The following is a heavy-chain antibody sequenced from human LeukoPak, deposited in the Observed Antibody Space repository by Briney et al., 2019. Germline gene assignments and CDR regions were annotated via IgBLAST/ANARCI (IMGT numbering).Heavy chain of an antibody. CDR3: AKRHLSGWSEFYFDY. V-gene: IGHV3-23*01. CDR1: GFTFSSYA. CDR2: ISGSGGST. D-gene: IGHD6-19*01. J-gene: IGHJ4*02. Sequence: GGSLRLSCAASGFTFSSYAMSWVRQAPGKGLEWVSAISGSGGSTYYADSVKGRFTISRDNSKNTLYLQMNSLRAEDTAVYYCAKRHLSGWSEFYFDYWGQGTLVTVSS.